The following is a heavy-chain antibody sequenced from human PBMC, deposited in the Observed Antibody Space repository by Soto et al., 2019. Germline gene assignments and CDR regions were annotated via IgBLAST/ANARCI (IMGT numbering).Heavy chain of an antibody. CDR3: ARGSYASNFDL. CDR1: GASISSSNW. Sequence: QVQLQESGPRLVKPSGTLSLTCAVSGASISSSNWWSWVRQPPGKGLEWIGEVFHFGSTNYNPSLKSRVIIAVDKSKNQFALRMSSVTAADTAVYYCARGSYASNFDLWCQGTLVTVSS. V-gene: IGHV4-4*02. CDR2: VFHFGST. J-gene: IGHJ4*02. D-gene: IGHD3-16*01.